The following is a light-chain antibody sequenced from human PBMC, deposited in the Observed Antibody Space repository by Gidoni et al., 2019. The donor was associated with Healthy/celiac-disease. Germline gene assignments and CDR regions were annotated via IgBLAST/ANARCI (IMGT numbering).Light chain of an antibody. CDR3: QSYDSSLYYV. CDR1: SSNIGAGYD. J-gene: IGLJ1*01. V-gene: IGLV1-40*01. CDR2: GNS. Sequence: SVLTQPPSVSGAPGQRVTISCTGSSSNIGAGYDVHWYQQLPGTAPKLLIYGNSNRPSGVPDRFSGSKSGTSASLAITGLQAEDEADYYCQSYDSSLYYVFGTGTKVTVL.